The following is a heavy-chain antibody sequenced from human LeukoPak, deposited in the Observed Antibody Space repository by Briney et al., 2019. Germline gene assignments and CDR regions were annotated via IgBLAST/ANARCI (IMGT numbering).Heavy chain of an antibody. CDR1: GFSFTDYP. CDR2: IRTTAEGAKYA. CDR3: ATDQRYAFDY. Sequence: YPGGSLRLSCATSGFSFTDYPMNWVRQAPGKGLEWISNIRTTAEGAKYAYYADSVKGRVTISRDDGKNTLYLHMNSLRDDDTAVYYCATDQRYAFDYWGQGTLVTVSS. V-gene: IGHV3-48*02. D-gene: IGHD3-9*01. J-gene: IGHJ4*02.